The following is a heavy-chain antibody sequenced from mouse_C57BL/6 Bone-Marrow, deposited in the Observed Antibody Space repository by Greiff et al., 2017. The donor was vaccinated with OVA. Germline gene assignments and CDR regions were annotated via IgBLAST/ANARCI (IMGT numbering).Heavy chain of an antibody. CDR1: GFTFSDYY. CDR2: ISNGGGST. V-gene: IGHV5-12*01. Sequence: EVKLMESGGGLVQPGGSLKLSCAASGFTFSDYYMYWVRQTPEKRLEWVAYISNGGGSTYYPDTVKGRFTISRDNAKNTLYLQMSRLKSEDTAMYYCARQANWDWFAYWGQGTLVTVSA. CDR3: ARQANWDWFAY. J-gene: IGHJ3*01. D-gene: IGHD4-1*01.